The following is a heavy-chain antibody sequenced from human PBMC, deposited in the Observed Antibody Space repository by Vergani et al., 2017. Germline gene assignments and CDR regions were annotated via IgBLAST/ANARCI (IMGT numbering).Heavy chain of an antibody. J-gene: IGHJ3*01. Sequence: QVQLQESGPGLVKPSQTLSLTCTVSGASINNDFYYWHWIRQPAGKGLEWIGRIYVSGITDYNSSLQSRVSMSVDTSKNQFSLTLTSVTAADTAVYYCAXGNKQLRPRAFDLWVQGTMVTVSS. CDR1: GASINNDFYY. CDR3: AXGNKQLRPRAFDL. CDR2: IYVSGIT. V-gene: IGHV4-61*02. D-gene: IGHD2/OR15-2a*01.